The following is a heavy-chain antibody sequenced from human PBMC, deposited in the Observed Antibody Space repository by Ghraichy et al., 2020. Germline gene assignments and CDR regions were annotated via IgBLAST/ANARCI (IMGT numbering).Heavy chain of an antibody. CDR2: IYYSGST. J-gene: IGHJ6*04. Sequence: ESLNISYTVSGGSISSSSYYWGWIRQPPGKGLEWIGSIYYSGSTYYNPSLKSRVTISVDTSKNQFSLKLSSVTAADTAVYYCARGMDVWGKGTTVTVSS. CDR1: GGSISSSSYY. CDR3: ARGMDV. V-gene: IGHV4-39*07.